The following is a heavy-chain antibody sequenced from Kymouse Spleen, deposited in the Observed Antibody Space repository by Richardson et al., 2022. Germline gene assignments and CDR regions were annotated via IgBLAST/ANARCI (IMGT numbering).Heavy chain of an antibody. Sequence: QVQLQQWGAGLLKPSETLSLTCAVYGGSFSGYYWSWIRQPPGKGLEWIGEINHSGSTNYNPSLKSRVTISVDTSKNQFSLKLSSVTAADTAVYYCARERITMVRGPNYYYYGMDVWGQGTTVTVSS. D-gene: IGHD3-10*01. CDR3: ARERITMVRGPNYYYYGMDV. CDR1: GGSFSGYY. J-gene: IGHJ6*02. V-gene: IGHV4-34*01. CDR2: INHSGST.